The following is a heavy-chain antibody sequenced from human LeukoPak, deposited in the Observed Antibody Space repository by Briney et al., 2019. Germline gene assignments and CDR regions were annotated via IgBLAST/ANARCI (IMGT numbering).Heavy chain of an antibody. CDR3: TKVVGAPIVVIVPAADYYFDY. D-gene: IGHD2-2*01. J-gene: IGHJ4*02. CDR1: GFTFSSCA. CDR2: ISVSGGST. V-gene: IGHV3-23*01. Sequence: GGSLRLSCAASGFTFSSCAMNWVRQAPGKGLEWVSIISVSGGSTYYADSVKGRFTISRDNSKNTLYLQMNSLRAEDTAVYYCTKVVGAPIVVIVPAADYYFDYWGQGTLVTVSS.